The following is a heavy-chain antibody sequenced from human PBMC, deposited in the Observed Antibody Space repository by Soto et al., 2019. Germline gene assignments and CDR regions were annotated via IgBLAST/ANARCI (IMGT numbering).Heavy chain of an antibody. V-gene: IGHV1-46*01. Sequence: ASVKVSCKASGYTFTSYYMHWVRQAPGQGLEWMGIINPSGGSTSYAQKFQGRVTMTRDTSTSTVYMELGSLRSEDTAVYYCARSRDCYDSSGYYEGNWFDPWGQGTLVTVSS. CDR3: ARSRDCYDSSGYYEGNWFDP. D-gene: IGHD3-22*01. CDR2: INPSGGST. J-gene: IGHJ5*02. CDR1: GYTFTSYY.